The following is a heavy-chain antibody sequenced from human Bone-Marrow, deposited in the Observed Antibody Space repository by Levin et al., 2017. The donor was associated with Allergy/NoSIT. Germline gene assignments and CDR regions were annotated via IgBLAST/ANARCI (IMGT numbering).Heavy chain of an antibody. CDR1: GFTVSSSH. D-gene: IGHD1-26*01. J-gene: IGHJ3*01. V-gene: IGHV3-53*01. CDR2: FYTGGST. Sequence: GGSLRLSCAASGFTVSSSHINWVRQVPGKGLEWVSVFYTGGSTFYADSVEGRFTVSRDNTKNTVYLQMNNLRAEDTALYYCARDPGSPWNTLDVWGQGTIVTVSS. CDR3: ARDPGSPWNTLDV.